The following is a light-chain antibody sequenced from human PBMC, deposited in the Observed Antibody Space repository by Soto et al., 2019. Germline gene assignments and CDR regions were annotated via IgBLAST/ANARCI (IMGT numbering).Light chain of an antibody. V-gene: IGLV1-44*01. CDR1: SSNIGSNT. CDR2: RND. J-gene: IGLJ3*02. CDR3: AAWDGSLNGWL. Sequence: QSALTQPPSASGTPGQRVTISCSGSSSNIGSNTVNWYQHLPGTAPKVLIYRNDQRPSGVPDRFSGSKSGTSASLAISGLQSEDEAEYYCAAWDGSLNGWLFGGGTKLTVL.